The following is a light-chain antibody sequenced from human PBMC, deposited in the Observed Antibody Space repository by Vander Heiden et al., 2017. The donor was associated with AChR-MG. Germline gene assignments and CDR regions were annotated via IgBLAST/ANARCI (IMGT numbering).Light chain of an antibody. CDR2: GNS. CDR1: SSHIRARYA. Sequence: HSVLPRPPSVSVPPGQSFTSSSTWGSSHIRARYAMPWYRRRPRTAPKLLIDGNSKRSSGAAERSSGSKSGTAAYMTITGLPAEEEADYYRQSDDSSLSGLFGGGTKLTVL. V-gene: IGLV1-40*01. J-gene: IGLJ3*02. CDR3: QSDDSSLSGL.